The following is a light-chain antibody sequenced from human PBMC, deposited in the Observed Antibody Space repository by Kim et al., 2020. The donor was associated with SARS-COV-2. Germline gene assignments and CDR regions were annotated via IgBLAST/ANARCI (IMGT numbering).Light chain of an antibody. CDR3: QAWDRRTAV. CDR2: QDT. V-gene: IGLV3-1*01. J-gene: IGLJ3*02. CDR1: KLGDKY. Sequence: SYELTQPPSVSVSPGQTASITCSGDKLGDKYACWYQQKPGQSPVLVIYQDTKRPSGIPERFSGSNSGNTATLNISGTQAMDEADYYCQAWDRRTAVFGGGTQLTVL.